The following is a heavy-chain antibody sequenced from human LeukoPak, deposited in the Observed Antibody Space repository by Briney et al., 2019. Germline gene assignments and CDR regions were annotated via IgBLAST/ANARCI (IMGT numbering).Heavy chain of an antibody. D-gene: IGHD2-15*01. V-gene: IGHV1-8*01. Sequence: ASVKVSCKASGYTFTSYDINWVRQATGQGLEWMGWMNPNSGNTGYAQKFQGRVTMTRNTSISTAYMELSSLRSEDTAVYYCARFVVVVAATAGFHYYYGMDVWGQGTTVTVSS. J-gene: IGHJ6*02. CDR1: GYTFTSYD. CDR2: MNPNSGNT. CDR3: ARFVVVVAATAGFHYYYGMDV.